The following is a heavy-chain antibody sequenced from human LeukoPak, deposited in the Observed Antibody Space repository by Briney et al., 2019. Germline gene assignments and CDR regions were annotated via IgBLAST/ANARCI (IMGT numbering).Heavy chain of an antibody. CDR1: GYTFTCYY. J-gene: IGHJ4*02. CDR3: ARDPLDYGPFDY. V-gene: IGHV1-2*02. D-gene: IGHD4-17*01. Sequence: ASVKVSCKASGYTFTCYYMHWVRQAPGQGLEWMGWINPNSGGTNYAQKFQGRVTMTRDTSISTAYMELSRLRSDDTAVYYCARDPLDYGPFDYWGQGTLVTVSS. CDR2: INPNSGGT.